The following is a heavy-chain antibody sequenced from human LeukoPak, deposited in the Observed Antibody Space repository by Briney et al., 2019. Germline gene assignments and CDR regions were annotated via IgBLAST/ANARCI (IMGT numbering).Heavy chain of an antibody. CDR2: INPNSGGT. V-gene: IGHV1-2*02. CDR3: ARLLVDTGNFDY. J-gene: IGHJ4*02. Sequence: ASVKVSCKASGYTLTGYYMHWVRQAPGQGLKWMGWINPNSGGTNYAQKFQGRVPMTRDTSISTAYMELSRLRSDDTAVYYCARLLVDTGNFDYWGQGNLVTVSS. D-gene: IGHD5-18*01. CDR1: GYTLTGYY.